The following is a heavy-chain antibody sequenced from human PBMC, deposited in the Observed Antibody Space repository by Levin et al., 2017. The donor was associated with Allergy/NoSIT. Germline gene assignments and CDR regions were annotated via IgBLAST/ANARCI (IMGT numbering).Heavy chain of an antibody. CDR3: AKAKYDSSCPPHYHYSDYCMDV. J-gene: IGHJ6*02. Sequence: KISCKASGGTFSSYAISWVRQAPGQGLEWMGGIIHIFGTANYAQKFQGRVTITADESTSTAYMELSSLRSEDTAVYYCAKAKYDSSCPPHYHYSDYCMDVWGQGTTVTVSS. CDR2: IIHIFGTA. V-gene: IGHV1-69*01. D-gene: IGHD3-22*01. CDR1: GGTFSSYA.